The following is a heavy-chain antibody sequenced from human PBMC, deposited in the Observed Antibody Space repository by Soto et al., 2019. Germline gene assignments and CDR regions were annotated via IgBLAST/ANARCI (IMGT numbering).Heavy chain of an antibody. J-gene: IGHJ4*02. Sequence: QVQLVESGGGVVQPATSLRLSCAASGFTFSDYAMHWVRQAPGKGLEWVAVISYDGRYKFYADSVQGRCTISSDDSKNTLDLQVNSLRAEDTAVYYCARPTIAARPSPIDYWGQGTLVTVSS. CDR2: ISYDGRYK. CDR1: GFTFSDYA. CDR3: ARPTIAARPSPIDY. V-gene: IGHV3-30*04. D-gene: IGHD6-6*01.